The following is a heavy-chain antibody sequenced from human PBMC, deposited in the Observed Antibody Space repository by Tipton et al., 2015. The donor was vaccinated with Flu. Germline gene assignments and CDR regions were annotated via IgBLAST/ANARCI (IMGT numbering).Heavy chain of an antibody. D-gene: IGHD6-13*01. CDR2: ISGGST. CDR3: ASRSSSAY. Sequence: SLRLSCAASGFTVSSNEMSWVRQAPGKGLEWVSSISGGSTYYADSRKGRFTISRDNSKNTLHLQMNSLRAEDTAVYYCASRSSSAYWGQGTLVTVSS. CDR1: GFTVSSNE. J-gene: IGHJ4*02. V-gene: IGHV3-38-3*01.